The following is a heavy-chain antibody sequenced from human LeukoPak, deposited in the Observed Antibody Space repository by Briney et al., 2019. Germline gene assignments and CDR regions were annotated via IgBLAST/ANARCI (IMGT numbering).Heavy chain of an antibody. D-gene: IGHD2-21*01. J-gene: IGHJ4*02. Sequence: GESARLSCAASGFILKKYGMTWVRQAPGKGLQWVAGVTGTGHKTFYADSAKGRFTISRDDANNTMSLHINSLRVEDSAIYYCTKDAKYCDSYLCLLDYFQYWGQGILVTVSS. V-gene: IGHV3-23*01. CDR2: VTGTGHKT. CDR3: TKDAKYCDSYLCLLDYFQY. CDR1: GFILKKYG.